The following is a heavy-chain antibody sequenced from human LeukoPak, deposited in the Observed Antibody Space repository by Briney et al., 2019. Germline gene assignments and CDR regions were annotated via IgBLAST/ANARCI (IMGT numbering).Heavy chain of an antibody. CDR1: GYTFTSYG. Sequence: ASVKVSCKASGYTFTSYGISWVRQAPGQGLEWMGWISAYNGNTNYAQKPQGRVTMTTDTSTSTAYMELRSLRSDDTAVYYCARDRPDIVVVVAAPRYGMDVWGQGTTVTVSS. CDR3: ARDRPDIVVVVAAPRYGMDV. CDR2: ISAYNGNT. V-gene: IGHV1-18*01. J-gene: IGHJ6*02. D-gene: IGHD2-15*01.